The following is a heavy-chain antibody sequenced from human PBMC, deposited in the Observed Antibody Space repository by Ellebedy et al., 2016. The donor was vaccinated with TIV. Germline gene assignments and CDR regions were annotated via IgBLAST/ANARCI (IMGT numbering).Heavy chain of an antibody. D-gene: IGHD3-10*01. CDR1: GYTFIDYG. Sequence: AASVKVSCKSSGYTFIDYGISWARQAPGQGLDWMGWVSAYSGNTNYAANLQGRVTMTTDTSTDPAYMELRSLRSDDTAVYYCARYSGSGTYYRNGMDVWGQGTTVTVSS. CDR2: VSAYSGNT. J-gene: IGHJ6*02. V-gene: IGHV1-18*01. CDR3: ARYSGSGTYYRNGMDV.